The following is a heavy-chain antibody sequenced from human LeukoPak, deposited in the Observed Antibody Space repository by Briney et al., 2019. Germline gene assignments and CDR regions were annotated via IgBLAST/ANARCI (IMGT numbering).Heavy chain of an antibody. CDR2: IYTSGST. J-gene: IGHJ4*02. V-gene: IGHV4-4*07. CDR1: GGSISSYY. D-gene: IGHD3-22*01. Sequence: SETLSLTCTVSGGSISSYYWSWIRQPAGKGLEWIGRIYTSGSTNYNPSLKSRVTMSVDTSKNQFSLKLGSVTAADTAVYYCARVMYYYDSSGYYVYYFDYWGQGTLVTVSS. CDR3: ARVMYYYDSSGYYVYYFDY.